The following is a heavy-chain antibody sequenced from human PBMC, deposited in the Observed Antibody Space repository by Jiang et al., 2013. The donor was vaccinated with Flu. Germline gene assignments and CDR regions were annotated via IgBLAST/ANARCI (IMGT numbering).Heavy chain of an antibody. D-gene: IGHD2-15*01. Sequence: VQLLESGGGVVQPGRSLRLSCAASGFTFSSYGMHWVRQAPGKGLEWVAVISYDGSNKYYADSVKGRFTISRDNSKNTLYLQMNSLRAEDTAVYYCAKDRGRIVVVVAATRHYYGMDVWGQGTTVTVSS. CDR2: ISYDGSNK. V-gene: IGHV3-30*18. CDR1: GFTFSSYG. J-gene: IGHJ6*02. CDR3: AKDRGRIVVVVAATRHYYGMDV.